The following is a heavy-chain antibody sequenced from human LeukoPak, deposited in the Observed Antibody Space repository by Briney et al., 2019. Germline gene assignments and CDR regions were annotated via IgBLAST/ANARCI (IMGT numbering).Heavy chain of an antibody. V-gene: IGHV3-23*01. J-gene: IGHJ4*02. CDR2: ISGGGGTI. CDR3: AARPLMPPRFDF. Sequence: PGGSLRLSCAASGFIFSNYAMTWVRQAPGKGLEWVSAISGGGGTIYYGDSVRGRFTISRDNSKSTVYLQMNSLRADDTAIYYCAARPLMPPRFDFWGQGTLVTVSS. D-gene: IGHD2-2*01. CDR1: GFIFSNYA.